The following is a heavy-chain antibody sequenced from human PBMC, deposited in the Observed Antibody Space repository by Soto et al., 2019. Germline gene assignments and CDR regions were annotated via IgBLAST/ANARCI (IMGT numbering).Heavy chain of an antibody. V-gene: IGHV3-33*08. J-gene: IGHJ4*02. CDR3: ARDVDKYSSGWYFLDY. Sequence: GSVRRSYEACGVTVSSYGRHWVRQEKGKGLEWVAVIWYDGSNKYYADSVKGRFTISRDNSKNTLYLQMNSLRAEDTAVYYCARDVDKYSSGWYFLDYWGQGTLVTVSS. D-gene: IGHD6-19*01. CDR2: IWYDGSNK. CDR1: GVTVSSYG.